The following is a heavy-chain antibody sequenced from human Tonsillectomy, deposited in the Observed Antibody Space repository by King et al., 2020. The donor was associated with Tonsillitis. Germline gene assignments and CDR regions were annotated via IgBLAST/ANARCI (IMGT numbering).Heavy chain of an antibody. CDR2: ISYDGRNK. D-gene: IGHD6-13*01. CDR3: ARGRGAAAGGFDP. J-gene: IGHJ5*02. Sequence: VQLVESGGGVVQPGRSLRLSCAASGFTFSSYAMHWVRQAPGKGLEWVALISYDGRNKYYADFVKGRFTIPRDNFKNTLYLQMNSLRPEDTAVYYCARGRGAAAGGFDPWGQGTLVTVSS. CDR1: GFTFSSYA. V-gene: IGHV3-30*04.